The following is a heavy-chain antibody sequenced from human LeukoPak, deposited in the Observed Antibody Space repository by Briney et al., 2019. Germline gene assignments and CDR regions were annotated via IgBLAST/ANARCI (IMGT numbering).Heavy chain of an antibody. V-gene: IGHV4-61*02. CDR1: GGSISSGSYY. CDR3: ARVYYDSSGYHDFFDH. J-gene: IGHJ4*02. CDR2: IHASGST. D-gene: IGHD3-22*01. Sequence: PSQTLSLTCTVSGGSISSGSYYWSWIRQPAGKGLEWIGRIHASGSTNYNPSLKSRVTMSVDTSKNQFSLRLSSVTAADTAMYYCARVYYDSSGYHDFFDHWGQGTLVTVSS.